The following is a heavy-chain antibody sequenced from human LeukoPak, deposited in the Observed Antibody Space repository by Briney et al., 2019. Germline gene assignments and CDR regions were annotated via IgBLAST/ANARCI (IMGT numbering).Heavy chain of an antibody. CDR2: IIPILGIA. J-gene: IGHJ4*02. CDR3: ARELAAAGSGVAEGAD. D-gene: IGHD6-13*01. V-gene: IGHV1-69*04. CDR1: GGTFSSYA. Sequence: SVKVSCKASGGTFSSYAISWVRQAPGQGLEWMGRIIPILGIANYAQKFQGRVTITADKSTSTAYMELSSLRSEDTAVYYCARELAAAGSGVAEGADWGQGTLVTVSS.